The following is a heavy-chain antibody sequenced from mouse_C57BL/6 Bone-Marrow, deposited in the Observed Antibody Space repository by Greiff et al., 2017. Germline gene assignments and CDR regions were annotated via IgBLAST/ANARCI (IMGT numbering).Heavy chain of an antibody. D-gene: IGHD2-12*01. CDR3: ARTYYTNWGDY. V-gene: IGHV1-75*01. CDR1: GYTFTDYY. J-gene: IGHJ2*01. CDR2: IFPGSGST. Sequence: VMLVESGPELVKPGASVKISCKASGYTFTDYYINWVKQRPGQGLEWIGWIFPGSGSTYYNEKFKGKATLTVDKSSSTAYMLLSSLTSEDSAVYFCARTYYTNWGDYWGQGTTLTVSS.